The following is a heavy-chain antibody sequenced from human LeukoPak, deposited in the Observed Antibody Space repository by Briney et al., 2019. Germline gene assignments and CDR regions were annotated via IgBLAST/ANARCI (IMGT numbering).Heavy chain of an antibody. CDR2: IYHSGST. CDR1: GGSISSGGYS. D-gene: IGHD3-10*01. J-gene: IGHJ4*02. Sequence: SQTLSLTCAVSGGSISSGGYSWSWIRQPPGKGLEWIGYIYHSGSTYYNPSLKSRVTMSVDTSKNQFSLKLSSVTAADTAVYYCARSMVRELAFDYWGQGTLVTVSS. V-gene: IGHV4-30-2*01. CDR3: ARSMVRELAFDY.